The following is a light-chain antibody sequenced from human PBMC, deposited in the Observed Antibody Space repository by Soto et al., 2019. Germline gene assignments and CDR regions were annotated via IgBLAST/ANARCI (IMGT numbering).Light chain of an antibody. J-gene: IGKJ1*01. CDR3: QQYGSSPWT. Sequence: EIVLTPSPGTLSLSPGERATLSCRASQSVSSSYLAWYQQKPGQAPRLLIYGASSRATGIPDRFSGSGSGTDFTLTISRLEPEDLAVYDCQQYGSSPWTFGQGTKVDI. CDR1: QSVSSSY. CDR2: GAS. V-gene: IGKV3-20*01.